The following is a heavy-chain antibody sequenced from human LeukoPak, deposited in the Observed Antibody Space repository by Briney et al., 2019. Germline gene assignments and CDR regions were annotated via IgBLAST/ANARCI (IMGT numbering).Heavy chain of an antibody. CDR1: GYTFSSYW. D-gene: IGHD6-19*01. Sequence: RPGGSLRLSCAASGYTFSSYWMSWVPQAPGKGLEWVSGINWKGGSTGYADSVKGRFTISRDNAKNSLYLQMNSLRAEDTALYYCARDSTAVACTDHFDYWGQGTLVTVSS. CDR3: ARDSTAVACTDHFDY. V-gene: IGHV3-20*04. J-gene: IGHJ4*02. CDR2: INWKGGST.